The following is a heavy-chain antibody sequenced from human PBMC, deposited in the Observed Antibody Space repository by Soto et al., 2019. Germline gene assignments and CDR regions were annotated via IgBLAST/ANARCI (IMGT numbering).Heavy chain of an antibody. V-gene: IGHV3-74*01. CDR1: GFTFSSYW. CDR3: ARLRWRDQGDFDM. Sequence: GGSLRLSCAASGFTFSSYWMHWVRQAPGKGLVWVSRINSDGSSTSYAASVKGRFTISRDNAKNTLYLQMNSLRADDPAVYYCARLRWRDQGDFDMWGYGTIVTDS. D-gene: IGHD4-17*01. CDR2: INSDGSST. J-gene: IGHJ3*02.